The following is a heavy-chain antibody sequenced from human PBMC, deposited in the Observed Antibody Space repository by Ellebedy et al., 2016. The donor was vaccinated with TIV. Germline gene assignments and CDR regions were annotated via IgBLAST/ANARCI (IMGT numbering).Heavy chain of an antibody. V-gene: IGHV1-18*01. CDR2: VSGYNGNT. CDR1: GYTFTSFG. D-gene: IGHD4-17*01. CDR3: ARDDYGDRYGMDV. Sequence: ASVKVSCXASGYTFTSFGFSWVRQAPGQGLERMGRVSGYNGNTNYAQKLQGRVTMTTDTSTSTAYMGLRSLRSDDTAVYYCARDDYGDRYGMDVWGQGTTVTVPS. J-gene: IGHJ6*02.